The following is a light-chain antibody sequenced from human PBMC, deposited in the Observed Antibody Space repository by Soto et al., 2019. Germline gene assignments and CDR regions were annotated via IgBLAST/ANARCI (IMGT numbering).Light chain of an antibody. V-gene: IGKV4-1*01. CDR3: QQYYSTPQT. Sequence: DIVMTQSPDSLAVSLGERATINCKSSQSVLYSSNNKNYLTWYQKKPGQPPKLLIYWASTREFGVPDRFSGSGSGTDFTLTISSLRAEDVAVYYCQQYYSTPQTFGQGPKVEIK. CDR2: WAS. J-gene: IGKJ1*01. CDR1: QSVLYSSNNKNY.